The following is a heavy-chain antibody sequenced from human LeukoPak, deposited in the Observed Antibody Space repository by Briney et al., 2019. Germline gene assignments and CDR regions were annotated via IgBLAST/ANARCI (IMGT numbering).Heavy chain of an antibody. Sequence: GGSLRLSCAASGFTFSDYYMSWIRQAPGKALEWVSYVSSGSSTIYYADSVKGRFTVSRDNGKRSLYLHMNSLRAEDTAMYYCARDGSGSYYFNWFDPWGQGTLVTVSS. D-gene: IGHD3-10*01. CDR1: GFTFSDYY. CDR3: ARDGSGSYYFNWFDP. J-gene: IGHJ5*02. V-gene: IGHV3-11*04. CDR2: VSSGSSTI.